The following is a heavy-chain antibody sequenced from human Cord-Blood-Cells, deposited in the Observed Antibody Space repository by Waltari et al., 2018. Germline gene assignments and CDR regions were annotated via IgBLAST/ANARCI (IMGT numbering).Heavy chain of an antibody. V-gene: IGHV4-34*01. D-gene: IGHD7-27*01. J-gene: IGHJ4*02. CDR1: GGSFSGYY. CDR2: INHSGST. CDR3: ASGHWGYGY. Sequence: QVQLQQWGAGLLKPSETLSLTCAVYGGSFSGYYWSWIRQPPGKGLGWIGEINHSGSTNYNPSLKTRVTISVDTSKNQFSLKLSSVTAADTAVYYCASGHWGYGYWGQGTLVTVSS.